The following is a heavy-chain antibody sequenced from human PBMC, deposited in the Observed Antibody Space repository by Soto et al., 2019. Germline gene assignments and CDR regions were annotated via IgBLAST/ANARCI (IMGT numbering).Heavy chain of an antibody. J-gene: IGHJ4*02. CDR1: GFSLSTSGVG. D-gene: IGHD4-17*01. CDR2: IYWDDDK. Sequence: SGPTLVNPTQTLTLTCTFSGFSLSTSGVGVGWIRQPPGKALEWLALIYWDDDKRYSPSLKSRLTITKDTSKNQVVLTMTNMDPVDTATYYCAHASTTVTTKGFPFGPTWYFDYWGQGTLVTVSS. CDR3: AHASTTVTTKGFPFGPTWYFDY. V-gene: IGHV2-5*02.